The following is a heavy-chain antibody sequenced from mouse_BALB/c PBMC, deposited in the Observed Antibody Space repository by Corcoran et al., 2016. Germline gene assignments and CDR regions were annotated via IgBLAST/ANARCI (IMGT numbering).Heavy chain of an antibody. CDR1: GFNIKDTY. V-gene: IGHV14-3*02. CDR2: IDPANGNT. Sequence: EVQLQQSGAELVKPGASVKLSCTASGFNIKDTYMHWVKQRPGQGLEWIGRIDPANGNTKYDPKFQGKATITSDTSSNTAYLQLSSLTSEDTSVYYCARRGNLWYFDVWGAGTTVTVSS. J-gene: IGHJ1*01. D-gene: IGHD2-1*01. CDR3: ARRGNLWYFDV.